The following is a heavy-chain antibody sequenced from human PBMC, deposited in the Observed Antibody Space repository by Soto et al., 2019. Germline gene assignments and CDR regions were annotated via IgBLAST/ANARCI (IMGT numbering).Heavy chain of an antibody. CDR2: ISYDGSNK. J-gene: IGHJ5*02. CDR1: GFTFSSYG. CDR3: AKGDSGWYLS. Sequence: GGSLRLSCAASGFTFSSYGMHWVRQAPGKGLEWVAVISYDGSNKYYADSVKGRFIVSRDNSKNTLYLQMNSLRAEDTAVYYCAKGDSGWYLSWGQGTLVTVSS. D-gene: IGHD6-19*01. V-gene: IGHV3-30*18.